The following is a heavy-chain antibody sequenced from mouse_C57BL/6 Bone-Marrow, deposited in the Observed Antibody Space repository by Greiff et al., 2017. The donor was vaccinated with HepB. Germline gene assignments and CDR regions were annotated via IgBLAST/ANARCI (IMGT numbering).Heavy chain of an antibody. Sequence: EVHLVESGGDLVKPGGSLKLSCAASGFTFSSYGMSWVRQTPDKRLEWVATISSGGSYTYYPDSVKGRFTISRDNAKNTLYLQMSSLKSEDTAMYYCARHDGGGGYFDVWGTGTTVTVSS. CDR1: GFTFSSYG. CDR2: ISSGGSYT. J-gene: IGHJ1*03. D-gene: IGHD1-1*02. CDR3: ARHDGGGGYFDV. V-gene: IGHV5-6*01.